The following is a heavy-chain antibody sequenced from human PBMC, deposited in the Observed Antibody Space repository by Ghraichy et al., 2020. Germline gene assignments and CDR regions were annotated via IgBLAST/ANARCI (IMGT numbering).Heavy chain of an antibody. CDR1: GFSLSTSGVG. J-gene: IGHJ6*02. CDR3: AHSRAAAGIFSYYYGMDV. CDR2: IYWDDDK. D-gene: IGHD6-13*01. Sequence: SGPTLVKPTQTLTLTCTFSGFSLSTSGVGVGWIRQPQGKALEWLALIYWDDDKRYSPSLKSRLTITKDTSKNQVVLTMTNMDPVDTATYYCAHSRAAAGIFSYYYGMDVWGQGTTVTVSS. V-gene: IGHV2-5*02.